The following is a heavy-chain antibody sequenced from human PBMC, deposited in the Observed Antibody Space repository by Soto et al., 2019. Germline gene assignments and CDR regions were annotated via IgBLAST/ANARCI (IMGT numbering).Heavy chain of an antibody. CDR2: ISVYNRNT. J-gene: IGHJ6*02. CDR1: GYTFTTYG. CDR3: ARKEYSGYDRHYYYGMDV. V-gene: IGHV1-18*04. D-gene: IGHD5-12*01. Sequence: ASVKVSCKASGYTFTTYGISWVRRAPGQGLERMGWISVYNRNTNYAQNLQGRVTMTTDTSTSTAYMELTSLRSDDTAVYYCARKEYSGYDRHYYYGMDVWGQGTTVTVSS.